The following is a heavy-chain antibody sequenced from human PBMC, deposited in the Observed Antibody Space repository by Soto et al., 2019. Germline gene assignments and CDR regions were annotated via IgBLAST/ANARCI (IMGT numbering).Heavy chain of an antibody. D-gene: IGHD2-8*01. CDR2: ISYDGSNK. CDR1: GFTFSSYG. V-gene: IGHV3-30*18. CDR3: AKSSHLLMVYAPPFA. Sequence: QVQLVESGGGVVQPGRSLRLSCAASGFTFSSYGMHWVRQAPGKGLEWVAVISYDGSNKYYADSVKGRFTISRDNSKNTLYLQMNSLRAEDTAVYYCAKSSHLLMVYAPPFAWGQGTLVTVSS. J-gene: IGHJ5*02.